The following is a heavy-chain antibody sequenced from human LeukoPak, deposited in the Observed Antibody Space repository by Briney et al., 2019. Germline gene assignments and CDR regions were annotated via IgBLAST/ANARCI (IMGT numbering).Heavy chain of an antibody. V-gene: IGHV4-59*01. J-gene: IGHJ6*03. CDR2: IYYSGST. CDR3: ARGRSSMVRGYYYYYMDV. Sequence: PETLSLTCTVSNGSISSYYWSWIRQPPGKGLEWIGYIYYSGSTNYNPSLKSRVTISVDTSKNQFSLKLSSVTAADTAVYYCARGRSSMVRGYYYYYMDVWGKGTTVTISS. D-gene: IGHD3-10*01. CDR1: NGSISSYY.